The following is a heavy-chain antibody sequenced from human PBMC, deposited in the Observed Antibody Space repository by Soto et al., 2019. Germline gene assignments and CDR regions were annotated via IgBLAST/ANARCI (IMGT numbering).Heavy chain of an antibody. CDR1: GYTFTSYA. CDR2: INAGNGNT. J-gene: IGHJ4*02. V-gene: IGHV1-3*01. Sequence: QVQLVQSGAEVKKPGASVKVSCKASGYTFTSYAMHWVRQAPGQRLEWMGWINAGNGNTKYLQKFQGRVTITRDTSASTAYMELSSLRSEDTAVYYCARDPGYSYGYNWSQGTLVTVSS. CDR3: ARDPGYSYGYN. D-gene: IGHD5-18*01.